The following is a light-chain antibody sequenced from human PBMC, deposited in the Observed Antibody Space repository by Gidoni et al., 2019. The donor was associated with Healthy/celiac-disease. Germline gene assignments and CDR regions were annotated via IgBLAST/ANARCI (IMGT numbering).Light chain of an antibody. CDR3: QQHYSYPWT. Sequence: AIRMTQSPSSFSAYTGDRVTLTCRASQGISSYLAWYQQKPGKAPKLLIYAASTLPSGVPSRFSGSGSGTDFTLTISCLQSEDFATYYCQQHYSYPWTFGQGTKVEIK. CDR2: AAS. V-gene: IGKV1-8*01. J-gene: IGKJ1*01. CDR1: QGISSY.